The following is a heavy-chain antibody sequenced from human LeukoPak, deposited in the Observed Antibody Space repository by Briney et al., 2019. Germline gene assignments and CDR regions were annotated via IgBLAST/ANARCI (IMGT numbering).Heavy chain of an antibody. J-gene: IGHJ5*01. Sequence: PGGSLRLSCAASGFTVSSNYMSWVRQAPGKGLEWVSVIYSGGSTYYADSVKGRFIISRDSSRNTLHLQMNSLRAEDMAVYFWARGLDWFDSWGQGTLVTVSS. V-gene: IGHV3-66*01. CDR2: IYSGGST. CDR1: GFTVSSNY. CDR3: ARGLDWFDS.